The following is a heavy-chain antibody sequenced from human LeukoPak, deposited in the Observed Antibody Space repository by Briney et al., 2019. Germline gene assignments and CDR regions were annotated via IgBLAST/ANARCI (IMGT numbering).Heavy chain of an antibody. V-gene: IGHV4-59*01. CDR3: ASSLISRLDY. CDR2: IYYSGST. CDR1: GGSISSYY. J-gene: IGHJ4*02. D-gene: IGHD3-16*02. Sequence: PSETLSHTCTVSGGSISSYYWSWIRQPPGKGLEWIGYIYYSGSTNYNPSLKSRVTISVDTSKNQFSLKLSSVTAADTAVYYCASSLISRLDYWGQGTLVTVSS.